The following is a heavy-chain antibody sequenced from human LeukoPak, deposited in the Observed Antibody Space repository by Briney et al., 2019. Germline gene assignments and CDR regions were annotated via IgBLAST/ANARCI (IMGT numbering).Heavy chain of an antibody. CDR1: GFTFSSYSMN. CDR2: IYYSGST. CDR3: ARHRPPDIADY. J-gene: IGHJ4*02. Sequence: GSLRLSCAASGFTFSSYSMNWVRQPPGKGLEWIGSIYYSGSTYYNPSLKSRVAISVDTSKNQFSLKLSSVTAADTAVYYCARHRPPDIADYWGQGTLVTVSS. D-gene: IGHD2-15*01. V-gene: IGHV4-39*01.